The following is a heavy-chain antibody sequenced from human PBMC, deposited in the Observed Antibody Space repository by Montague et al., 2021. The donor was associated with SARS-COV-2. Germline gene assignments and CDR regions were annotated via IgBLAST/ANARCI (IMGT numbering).Heavy chain of an antibody. J-gene: IGHJ3*02. CDR2: VHHSGTT. CDR3: ARGRRPVVVEVAGAAGRAFDI. CDR1: GGSFSNYY. Sequence: SETLSLTCAISGGSFSNYYWSWIRQPPGKGLEWIGEVHHSGTTIYNPSVKSRVTTSVDTSKNQFYLRLNSVTAADTAVYYCARGRRPVVVEVAGAAGRAFDIWGQGTMVTVSS. V-gene: IGHV4-34*01. D-gene: IGHD2-15*01.